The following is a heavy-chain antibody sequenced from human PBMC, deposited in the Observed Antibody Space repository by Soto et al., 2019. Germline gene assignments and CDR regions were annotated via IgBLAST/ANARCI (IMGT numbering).Heavy chain of an antibody. D-gene: IGHD1-7*01. CDR2: IYYSGST. J-gene: IGHJ4*02. V-gene: IGHV4-39*01. CDR1: GGSIGGSGGY. Sequence: PSETLCLTCSVSGGSIGGSGGYWGWIRQPPGKGLEWIGSIYYSGSTYYNPSLKSRVTISVDTSKNQFSLKLSSVTAADTAVYYCASPITVELPHYWGQGTLVTVSS. CDR3: ASPITVELPHY.